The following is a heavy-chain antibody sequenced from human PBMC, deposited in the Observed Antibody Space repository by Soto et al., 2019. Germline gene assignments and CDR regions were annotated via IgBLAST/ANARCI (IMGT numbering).Heavy chain of an antibody. CDR2: IDPSDSYT. CDR3: ARHGGDAALQWLVRSIGYYYSYYGMDV. D-gene: IGHD6-19*01. V-gene: IGHV5-10-1*01. Sequence: PGESLKISCKGSGYSFTSYWISWVRQMPGKGLEWMGRIDPSDSYTNYSPSFQGHVTISADKSISTAYLQWSSLKASDTAMYYCARHGGDAALQWLVRSIGYYYSYYGMDVWGQGTTVTVSS. J-gene: IGHJ6*02. CDR1: GYSFTSYW.